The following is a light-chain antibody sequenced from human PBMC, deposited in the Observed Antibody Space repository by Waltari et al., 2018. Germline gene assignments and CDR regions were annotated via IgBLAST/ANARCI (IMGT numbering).Light chain of an antibody. CDR1: NVGSKS. V-gene: IGLV3-21*02. CDR3: QVWDTTSDRVV. CDR2: DDS. J-gene: IGLJ2*01. Sequence: SYVLTQPPSASVATGETARITCGGDNVGSKSVHWYQQKPGQAPLLVVYDDSARPSGIPDRFSASNSGNTATLTISRVENGDEADYYCQVWDTTSDRVVFGGGTKLTV.